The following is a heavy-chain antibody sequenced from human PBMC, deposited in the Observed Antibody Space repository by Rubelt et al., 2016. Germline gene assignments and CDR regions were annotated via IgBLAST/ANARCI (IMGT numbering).Heavy chain of an antibody. CDR1: GGSISSSSYY. CDR3: ARAVSYYDSSGYGHYYYMDV. D-gene: IGHD3-22*01. Sequence: QLQLQESGPGLVKPSETLSLTCTVSGGSISSSSYYWGWIRQPPGKGLEWIGSIYYSGSTYYNPSLKSRVTISVDTSKNQFSLKLSSVTAADTAVYYCARAVSYYDSSGYGHYYYMDVWGKGTTVTVSS. J-gene: IGHJ6*03. CDR2: IYYSGST. V-gene: IGHV4-39*07.